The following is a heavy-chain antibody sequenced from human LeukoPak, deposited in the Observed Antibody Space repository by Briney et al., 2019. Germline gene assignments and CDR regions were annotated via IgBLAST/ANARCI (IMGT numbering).Heavy chain of an antibody. V-gene: IGHV4-39*01. CDR2: IYYSGTT. CDR1: GDSIISSSHC. Sequence: SETLSLTCTVSGDSIISSSHCWGWVRQPPGKGLEWIGTIYYSGTTYYNPSLESRVTISVDTSKNQFSLKLSSVTAADTAVYYCARQTFYDFWSGPRVYMDVWCKGTTVTVSS. D-gene: IGHD3-3*01. CDR3: ARQTFYDFWSGPRVYMDV. J-gene: IGHJ6*03.